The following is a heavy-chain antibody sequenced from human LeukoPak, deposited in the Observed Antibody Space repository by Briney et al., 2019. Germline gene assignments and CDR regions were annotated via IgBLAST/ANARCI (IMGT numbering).Heavy chain of an antibody. Sequence: ASVKVSCKVSGYTLTELSMHWVGEAPGKGLEWMGGFDPEDGETIYAQKLQGRVTMTEDTSTDTAYMELGGLGSEGTVVYYCATREKEPEAYYYGSGSPRYAFDIWGQGTMVTVSS. D-gene: IGHD3-10*01. CDR1: GYTLTELS. J-gene: IGHJ3*02. CDR3: ATREKEPEAYYYGSGSPRYAFDI. V-gene: IGHV1-24*01. CDR2: FDPEDGET.